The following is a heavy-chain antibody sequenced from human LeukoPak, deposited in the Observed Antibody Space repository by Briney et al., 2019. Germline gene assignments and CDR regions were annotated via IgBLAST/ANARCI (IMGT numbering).Heavy chain of an antibody. CDR2: IWFDGSNQ. D-gene: IGHD6-19*01. Sequence: PGRSLRLSCAASGFTFSTYVMHWVRQAPGKGLEWVAVIWFDGSNQYYVDSVRGRFSISRDNSKNTLYLQMNTLRAEDTGVYYCARDRGSGDSFDLWGQGAMVTVSS. V-gene: IGHV3-33*01. J-gene: IGHJ3*01. CDR1: GFTFSTYV. CDR3: ARDRGSGDSFDL.